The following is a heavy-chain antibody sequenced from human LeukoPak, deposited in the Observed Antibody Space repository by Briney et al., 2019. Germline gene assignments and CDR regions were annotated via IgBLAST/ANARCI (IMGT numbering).Heavy chain of an antibody. CDR3: ARDTYYYGSGSLVGSVSDY. V-gene: IGHV1-2*02. CDR1: GGTFSSYA. D-gene: IGHD3-10*01. J-gene: IGHJ4*02. Sequence: ASVTVSCKASGGTFSSYAISWVRQAPGQGLEWMGWINPNSGGTNYAQKFQGRVTMTRDTSISTAYMELSRLRSDDTAVYYCARDTYYYGSGSLVGSVSDYWGQGTLVTVSS. CDR2: INPNSGGT.